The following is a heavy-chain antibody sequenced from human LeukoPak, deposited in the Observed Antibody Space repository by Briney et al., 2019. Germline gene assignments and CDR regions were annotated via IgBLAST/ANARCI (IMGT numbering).Heavy chain of an antibody. Sequence: SETLSLTCAVSGYSISSGYYWGWIRQPPGKGLEWIGSIYHSGSTYYNPSLKGRVTISVDTSKNQFSLKLSSVTAADTAVYYCARDGYYYGSGSYYNNWFDPWGQGTLVTVSS. CDR3: ARDGYYYGSGSYYNNWFDP. CDR1: GYSISSGYY. V-gene: IGHV4-38-2*02. J-gene: IGHJ5*02. D-gene: IGHD3-10*01. CDR2: IYHSGST.